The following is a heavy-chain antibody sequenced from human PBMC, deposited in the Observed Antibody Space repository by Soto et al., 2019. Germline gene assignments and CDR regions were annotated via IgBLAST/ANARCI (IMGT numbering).Heavy chain of an antibody. J-gene: IGHJ4*02. CDR1: GFPFSDYN. CDR2: ISGRSNTI. Sequence: GGSLRLSCVASGFPFSDYNRNWVRQAPGKGLEWVSFISGRSNTIYYADSVKGRFTISRDNAKNSLYLLMNSLRAEDTAVYYCTREGDGSGFFSDFWGQGALVTVSS. D-gene: IGHD3-22*01. V-gene: IGHV3-48*01. CDR3: TREGDGSGFFSDF.